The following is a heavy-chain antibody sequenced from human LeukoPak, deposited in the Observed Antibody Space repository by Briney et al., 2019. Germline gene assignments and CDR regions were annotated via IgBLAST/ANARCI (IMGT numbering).Heavy chain of an antibody. D-gene: IGHD6-13*01. CDR2: IYHSGST. CDR1: GGSISSSNW. Sequence: SGTLSLTCAVSGGSISSSNWWSWVRQPPGKGLEWIGEIYHSGSTNYNPSLKSRVTISVDKSKNQFSLKLSSVTAADTAVYYCGRSWYGGSYYFDYWGQGTLVTVSS. J-gene: IGHJ4*02. V-gene: IGHV4-4*02. CDR3: GRSWYGGSYYFDY.